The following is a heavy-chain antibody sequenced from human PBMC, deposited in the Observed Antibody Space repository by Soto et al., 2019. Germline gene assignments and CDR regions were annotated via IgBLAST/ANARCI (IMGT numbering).Heavy chain of an antibody. V-gene: IGHV4-39*01. D-gene: IGHD3-22*01. CDR1: GGSISNSRYY. J-gene: IGHJ5*01. CDR2: IYHTGNT. Sequence: PSETLSLTCTVSGGSISNSRYYWAWIRQPPGKGLEWIGSIYHTGNTYYNPSLRSRVTISVDTSKHQFSLKLTSVTAADTAVYYCARYYYDCSDYPTNWFDPWGQGTLVTVSS. CDR3: ARYYYDCSDYPTNWFDP.